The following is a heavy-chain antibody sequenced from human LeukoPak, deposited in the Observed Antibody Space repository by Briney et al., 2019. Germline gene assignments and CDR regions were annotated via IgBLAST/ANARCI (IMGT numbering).Heavy chain of an antibody. Sequence: GGSLRLSCAASGFTFSSYWMSWVRQAPGKGLEWVANIKQDGSEKYYVDSVKGRFTISRDNAKNSLYLQMNSLRAEDTAVYYCATQEAAYYYYYMDVWGKGTTVTVSS. V-gene: IGHV3-7*01. CDR1: GFTFSSYW. J-gene: IGHJ6*03. CDR3: ATQEAAYYYYYMDV. CDR2: IKQDGSEK.